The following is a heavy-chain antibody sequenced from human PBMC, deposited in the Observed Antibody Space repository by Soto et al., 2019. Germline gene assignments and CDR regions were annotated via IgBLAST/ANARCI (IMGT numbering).Heavy chain of an antibody. D-gene: IGHD6-19*01. V-gene: IGHV2-5*02. Sequence: QITLKESGPTLVKPTQTLTLTCSFSGFSLSTTRVGVGWIRQPPGKALEWLALIYWDDDKRYSPSLKSRLTTTKDTSKNRVVLTMTNMDPVDTATYYCAHTVVAGLGYYFDYWGQGTLVTVSS. CDR2: IYWDDDK. CDR1: GFSLSTTRVG. J-gene: IGHJ4*02. CDR3: AHTVVAGLGYYFDY.